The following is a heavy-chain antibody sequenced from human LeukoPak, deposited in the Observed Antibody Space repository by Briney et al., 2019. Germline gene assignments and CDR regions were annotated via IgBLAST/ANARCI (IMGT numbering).Heavy chain of an antibody. J-gene: IGHJ4*02. CDR1: GFTFSSYN. CDR3: ARDGTYYYDSSGYLAAVRDFDY. CDR2: ISSSSSYI. D-gene: IGHD3-22*01. V-gene: IGHV3-21*01. Sequence: GGSLRLSCAASGFTFSSYNMNWVRQAPGKGLEWVSSISSSSSYIYYADSVKGRFTISRDNAKNSLYLQMNSLRAEDTAVYYCARDGTYYYDSSGYLAAVRDFDYWGQGTLVTVSS.